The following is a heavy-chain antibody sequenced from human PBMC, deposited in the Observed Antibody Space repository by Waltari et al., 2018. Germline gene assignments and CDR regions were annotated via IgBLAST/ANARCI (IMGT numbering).Heavy chain of an antibody. CDR1: GGSISSGSYY. D-gene: IGHD6-19*01. CDR3: ARGMSSGRHD. V-gene: IGHV4-61*02. CDR2: IYTSGST. Sequence: QVQLQESGPGLVKPSQTLSLTCNVSGGSISSGSYYWSWIRQPAGKGLEWIGRIYTSGSTNYNPSLKSRVTISVDTSKNQFSLKLSSVTAADTAVYYCARGMSSGRHDWGQGTLVTVSS. J-gene: IGHJ4*02.